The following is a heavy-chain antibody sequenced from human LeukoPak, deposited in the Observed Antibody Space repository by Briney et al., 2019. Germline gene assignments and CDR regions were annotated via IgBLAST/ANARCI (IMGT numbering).Heavy chain of an antibody. Sequence: TGGSLRLSCAASGFAFSSHWMHWVRQVPGKGLVWVSRINSDGGNTIYADSVEGRFTISRDNAKNTLYLQMNSLRAEDTAVYYCTRDLMDYDYGDKGGNYWGQGTLVTVSS. CDR3: TRDLMDYDYGDKGGNY. CDR1: GFAFSSHW. CDR2: INSDGGNT. V-gene: IGHV3-74*01. D-gene: IGHD4-23*01. J-gene: IGHJ4*02.